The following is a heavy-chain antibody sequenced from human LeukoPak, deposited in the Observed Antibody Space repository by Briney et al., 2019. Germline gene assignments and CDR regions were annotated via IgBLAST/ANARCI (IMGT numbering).Heavy chain of an antibody. D-gene: IGHD6-19*01. Sequence: ASMKVSCKASGYTFTGYFMHWVRQAPGQGLEWMGWINPNSGGTNYAQKFQGRVTMTRDTSISTAYMELSGLRSDDTAVYYCAKDFPSFAYSSGWSHFYYYGMDVWGQGTTVTVSS. CDR3: AKDFPSFAYSSGWSHFYYYGMDV. CDR1: GYTFTGYF. CDR2: INPNSGGT. V-gene: IGHV1-2*02. J-gene: IGHJ6*02.